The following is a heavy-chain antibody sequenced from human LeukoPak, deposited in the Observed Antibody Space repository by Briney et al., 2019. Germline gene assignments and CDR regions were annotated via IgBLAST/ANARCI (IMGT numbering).Heavy chain of an antibody. CDR2: INHSGST. J-gene: IGHJ4*02. Sequence: SETLSLTCAVYGGSFSGYYWSWIRQPPGKGLEWIGEINHSGSTNYNPSLKSRVTISVDTSKNQFSLKLSSVTAADTAVYYCARVRQQQVGTIAADGTEGYFDYWGQGTLVTVSS. D-gene: IGHD6-13*01. CDR3: ARVRQQQVGTIAADGTEGYFDY. CDR1: GGSFSGYY. V-gene: IGHV4-34*01.